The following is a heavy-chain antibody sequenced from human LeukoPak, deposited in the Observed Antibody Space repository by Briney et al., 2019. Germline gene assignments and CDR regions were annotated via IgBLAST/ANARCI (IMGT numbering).Heavy chain of an antibody. V-gene: IGHV3-30*03. J-gene: IGHJ3*02. Sequence: GRSLRLSCTASGFIFSAYGMHWVRQAPGKGLEWVTGISHDESNKYYADIVKGRFTISRDNSKNTLYLQMNSLRAEDTAVYYCAREGGSGDAFDIWGQGTMVTVSS. CDR2: ISHDESNK. D-gene: IGHD2-15*01. CDR1: GFIFSAYG. CDR3: AREGGSGDAFDI.